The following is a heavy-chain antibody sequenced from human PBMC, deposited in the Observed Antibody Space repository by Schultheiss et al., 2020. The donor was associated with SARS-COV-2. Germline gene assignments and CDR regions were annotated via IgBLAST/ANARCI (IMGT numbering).Heavy chain of an antibody. V-gene: IGHV3-30-3*01. CDR3: ARVIAAAGTDY. CDR2: ISYDGSNK. Sequence: GGSLRLSCAASGFTFSNFAIHWVRQASGKGLEWVAVISYDGSNKYYADSVKGRFTISRDNAKNSLYLQMNSLRAEDTAVYYCARVIAAAGTDYWGQGTLVTVSS. J-gene: IGHJ4*02. D-gene: IGHD6-13*01. CDR1: GFTFSNFA.